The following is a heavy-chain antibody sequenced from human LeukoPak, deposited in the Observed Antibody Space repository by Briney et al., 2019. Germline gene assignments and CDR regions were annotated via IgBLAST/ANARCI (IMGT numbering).Heavy chain of an antibody. Sequence: QPGGSLRLSCAASGFTFSSYAMSWVRQAPGKGLERVSTISGSGGSTYYADSVKGRFTISRDNSKNTLYLQMNSLRAEDTAVYYCAKEGSSGWYFSDYWGQGTLVTVSS. CDR3: AKEGSSGWYFSDY. CDR2: ISGSGGST. D-gene: IGHD6-19*01. J-gene: IGHJ4*02. V-gene: IGHV3-23*01. CDR1: GFTFSSYA.